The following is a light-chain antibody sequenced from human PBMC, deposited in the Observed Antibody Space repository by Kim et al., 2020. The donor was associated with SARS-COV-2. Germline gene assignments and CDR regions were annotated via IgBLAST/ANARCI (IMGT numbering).Light chain of an antibody. J-gene: IGLJ2*01. CDR3: QAWDSSPVV. Sequence: SYELTQPPSVSVSPGKTASITCSGDKLGDKYACWYQQKPGQSPVLVIYQDSKRPSGIPERFSGSNSGNTATLTISGTQAMDEADYYCQAWDSSPVVFGGG. CDR2: QDS. V-gene: IGLV3-1*01. CDR1: KLGDKY.